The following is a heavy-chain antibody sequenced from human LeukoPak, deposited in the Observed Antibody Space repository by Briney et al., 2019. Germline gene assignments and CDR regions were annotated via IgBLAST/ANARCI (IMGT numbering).Heavy chain of an antibody. CDR3: ARSAEPYCSSTSCTSYMDV. CDR2: ISSSSSYI. Sequence: GGSLRLSCAASGFTFSSYSMNWVRQAPGKGLEWVSSISSSSSYIYYADSMKGRFTISRDNAKNSLYLQMNSLRAEDTAVYYCARSAEPYCSSTSCTSYMDVWGKGTTVTVSS. V-gene: IGHV3-21*01. D-gene: IGHD2-2*01. J-gene: IGHJ6*03. CDR1: GFTFSSYS.